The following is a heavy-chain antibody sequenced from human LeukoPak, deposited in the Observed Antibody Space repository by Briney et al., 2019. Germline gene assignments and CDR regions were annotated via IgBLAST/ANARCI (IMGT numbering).Heavy chain of an antibody. D-gene: IGHD1-26*01. Sequence: GGSLRLSCAASGFTFSSYAMHWVRQAPGKGLEWVAVISYDGSNKYYADSVKGRFTISRDNSKNTLYLQMNSLRAEDTAVYYCARRGVGATSGRYAFDIWGQGTMVTVSS. CDR3: ARRGVGATSGRYAFDI. V-gene: IGHV3-30*04. J-gene: IGHJ3*02. CDR1: GFTFSSYA. CDR2: ISYDGSNK.